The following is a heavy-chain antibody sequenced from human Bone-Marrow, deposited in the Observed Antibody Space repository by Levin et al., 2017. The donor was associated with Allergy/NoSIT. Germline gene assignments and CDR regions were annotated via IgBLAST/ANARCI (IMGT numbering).Heavy chain of an antibody. Sequence: LSLPCVASGFTFSDYWLHWVRHVPGKGLVWVSRINSDGSRTTYADSVKGRFTISRDNARNTLYLQMSSLGVDDTGVYFCASARLAVSETVYWGQGTLLTVSS. CDR3: ASARLAVSETVY. CDR1: GFTFSDYW. J-gene: IGHJ4*02. D-gene: IGHD6-19*01. V-gene: IGHV3-74*01. CDR2: INSDGSRT.